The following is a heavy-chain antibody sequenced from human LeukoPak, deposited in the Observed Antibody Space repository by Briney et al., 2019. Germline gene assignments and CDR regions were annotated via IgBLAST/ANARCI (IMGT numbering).Heavy chain of an antibody. CDR2: INWNGGGT. J-gene: IGHJ6*03. D-gene: IGHD6-19*01. CDR1: GFTFDDYG. V-gene: IGHV3-20*04. Sequence: GGSLRLSCAASGFTFDDYGMSWVRQAPGKGLKWVSGINWNGGGTGYADSVKGRFTISRDNAKNSLYLQMNSLRAEDTALYYCARDRSSGWYGATYYYYMDVWGKGTTVTVSS. CDR3: ARDRSSGWYGATYYYYMDV.